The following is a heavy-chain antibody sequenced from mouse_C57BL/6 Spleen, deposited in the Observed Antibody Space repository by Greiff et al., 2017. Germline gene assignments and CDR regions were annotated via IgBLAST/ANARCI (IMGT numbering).Heavy chain of an antibody. CDR3: ARRIYDYDGDYFDY. CDR1: GYTFTSYW. CDR2: IDPSDSYT. J-gene: IGHJ2*01. D-gene: IGHD2-4*01. Sequence: VQLQQPGAELVKPGASVKLSCKASGYTFTSYWMQWVKQRPGQGLEWIGEIDPSDSYTNYNQKFKGKATLTVDTSSSTAYMQLSSLTSEDSAVYYCARRIYDYDGDYFDYWGQGTTLTVSS. V-gene: IGHV1-50*01.